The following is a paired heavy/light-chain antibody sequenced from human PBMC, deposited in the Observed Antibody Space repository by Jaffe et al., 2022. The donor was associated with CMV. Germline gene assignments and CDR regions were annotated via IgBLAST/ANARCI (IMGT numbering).Heavy chain of an antibody. V-gene: IGHV3-33*01. Sequence: QVQLVESGGGVVQPGRSLRLSCAASGFSFSTYGMHWVRQAPGKGLEWVAVIWYDGTNKYYADSVKGRFTLSRDNSESTLYLQMNSLRAEDTAVYYCARDRSSSWYRGCDYWGQGALVTVSS. D-gene: IGHD6-13*01. CDR1: GFSFSTYG. CDR3: ARDRSSSWYRGCDY. J-gene: IGHJ4*02. CDR2: IWYDGTNK.
Light chain of an antibody. CDR3: SSYTSSSTGV. J-gene: IGLJ1*01. CDR2: DVS. V-gene: IGLV2-14*03. CDR1: SSDVGGYNS. Sequence: QSALTQPASVSGSPGQSITISCTGTSSDVGGYNSVSWYQQHPGKAPKLMIYDVSNRPSGVSNRFSGSKSGNTASLTISGLQAEDEADYYCSSYTSSSTGVFGTGTKVTVL.